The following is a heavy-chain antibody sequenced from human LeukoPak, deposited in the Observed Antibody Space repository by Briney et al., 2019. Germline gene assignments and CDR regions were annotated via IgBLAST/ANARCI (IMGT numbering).Heavy chain of an antibody. Sequence: PSQTLSLTCTVSGGSISSGSYYWSWIRQPAGKGLEWIGRIYTSGSTNYNPSLKSRVTISVDTSKNQFSLKLSSVTAADTAVYYCARDPRVAVAGAGYYYYYGMDVWGQGTTVTVSS. CDR2: IYTSGST. D-gene: IGHD6-19*01. CDR1: GGSISSGSYY. J-gene: IGHJ6*02. V-gene: IGHV4-61*02. CDR3: ARDPRVAVAGAGYYYYYGMDV.